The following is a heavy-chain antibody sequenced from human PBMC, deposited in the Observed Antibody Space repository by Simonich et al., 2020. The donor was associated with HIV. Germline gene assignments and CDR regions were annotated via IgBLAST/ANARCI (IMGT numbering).Heavy chain of an antibody. CDR3: ARDPFPHSSFWPMGAFDI. CDR2: INPNNGDT. J-gene: IGHJ3*02. D-gene: IGHD6-6*01. V-gene: IGHV1-2*02. CDR1: GYTFTGNY. Sequence: QVQLVQSGAEVKKPGASVKVSCKASGYTFTGNYMHWVRQAPGQGLEWMGWINPNNGDTNSAQKFQGRLIMTRDTSINTAYMELSRLRSDDTAVYYCARDPFPHSSFWPMGAFDIWGQGTMVTVSS.